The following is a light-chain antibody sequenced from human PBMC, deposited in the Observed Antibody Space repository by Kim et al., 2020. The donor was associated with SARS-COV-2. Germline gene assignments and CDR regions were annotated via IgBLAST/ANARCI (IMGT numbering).Light chain of an antibody. CDR3: QQYNYWPPWT. V-gene: IGKV3-15*01. Sequence: EIVMTQSPATLSMSPGESATLSCRASERISSNLAWYQQKPGQAPRLLTYDAATRATGIPARFSGRGFGAEFTLTISSLQSEDFAVYYCQQYNYWPPWTFGQGTKVEI. CDR1: ERISSN. CDR2: DAA. J-gene: IGKJ1*01.